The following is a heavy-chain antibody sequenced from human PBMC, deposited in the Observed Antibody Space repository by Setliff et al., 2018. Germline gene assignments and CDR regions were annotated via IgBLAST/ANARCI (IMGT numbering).Heavy chain of an antibody. J-gene: IGHJ5*02. CDR3: ARLESLGDLSLYGLWFDP. CDR1: GSSITSSNW. V-gene: IGHV4-4*02. D-gene: IGHD3-16*02. Sequence: SETLSLTCAVSGSSITSSNWWSWVRQPPGKGLEWIGQIFHSGSTHYNPSLKSRLTISVDQSKNQLSLKLKSVTAADTAVYYCARLESLGDLSLYGLWFDPWGQGTLVTVSS. CDR2: IFHSGST.